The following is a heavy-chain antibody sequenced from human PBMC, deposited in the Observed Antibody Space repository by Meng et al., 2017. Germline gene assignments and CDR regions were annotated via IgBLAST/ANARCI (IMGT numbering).Heavy chain of an antibody. D-gene: IGHD5-12*01. J-gene: IGHJ4*02. Sequence: GESLKISCAASGFTFSNAWMSWVRQAPGKGLEWVGRIKSKTDGGTTDYAAPVQGRFTISRDDSKNTLYLQMNSLKTEDTAVYYCTTGLVGYVNYWGQGTLVTVSS. CDR1: GFTFSNAW. CDR3: TTGLVGYVNY. V-gene: IGHV3-15*01. CDR2: IKSKTDGGTT.